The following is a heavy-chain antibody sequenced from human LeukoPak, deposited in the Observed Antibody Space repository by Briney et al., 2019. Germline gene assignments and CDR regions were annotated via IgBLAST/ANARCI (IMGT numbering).Heavy chain of an antibody. Sequence: SETLSLTRIVSGDSPTSNLWGWIRQSPGEGLEWIGYIHESGSSSYNPSLKSRVTISVEMSNNNFSLMLASVTAADTAVYYCARQGDVRGVICVIDYWGQGTLVAVSS. J-gene: IGHJ4*02. CDR2: IHESGSS. CDR3: ARQGDVRGVICVIDY. CDR1: GDSPTSNL. V-gene: IGHV4-59*08. D-gene: IGHD3-10*02.